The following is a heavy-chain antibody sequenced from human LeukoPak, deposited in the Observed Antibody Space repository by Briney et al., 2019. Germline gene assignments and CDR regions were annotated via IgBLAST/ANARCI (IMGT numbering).Heavy chain of an antibody. Sequence: ASVKVSCKASGYTFTGYYMHWVRQAPGQGLEWMGWINPNSGGTNYAQKFQGRVTMTRDTSISTAYVELSRLRSDDTAVYYCARNYGGYCSGGSCYHWFDPWGQGTLVTVSS. D-gene: IGHD2-15*01. CDR2: INPNSGGT. CDR1: GYTFTGYY. V-gene: IGHV1-2*02. CDR3: ARNYGGYCSGGSCYHWFDP. J-gene: IGHJ5*02.